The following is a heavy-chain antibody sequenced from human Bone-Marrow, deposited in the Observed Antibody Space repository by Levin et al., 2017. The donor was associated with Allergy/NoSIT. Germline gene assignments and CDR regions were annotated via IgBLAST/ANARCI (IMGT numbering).Heavy chain of an antibody. Sequence: GGSLRLSCAASGFTFSSYAMSWVRQAPGKGLEWVPAFSGGGGDTYYAASVKGRFTTSRDISKNTQYLQMTSLRAEDTAVYYCAKGSKACSLRGGMDVWGQGTTVTVSS. CDR2: FSGGGGDT. CDR1: GFTFSSYA. D-gene: IGHD5/OR15-5a*01. V-gene: IGHV3-23*01. CDR3: AKGSKACSLRGGMDV. J-gene: IGHJ6*02.